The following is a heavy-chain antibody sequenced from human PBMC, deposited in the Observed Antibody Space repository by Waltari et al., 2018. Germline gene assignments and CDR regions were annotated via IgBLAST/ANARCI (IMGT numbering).Heavy chain of an antibody. CDR1: GDSITSASY. Sequence: QVQLQESGPGLVKPSETLSLTCAVSGDSITSASYGGWIRQPPGKGLEWIGYVYHFGSSSYNPSLKSRATMSVDTSKRQFSLNLSSVTAADTAVYYCARHESAHYGGFDSWGRGTLVTVSA. CDR2: VYHFGSS. V-gene: IGHV4-38-2*01. D-gene: IGHD4-17*01. J-gene: IGHJ4*02. CDR3: ARHESAHYGGFDS.